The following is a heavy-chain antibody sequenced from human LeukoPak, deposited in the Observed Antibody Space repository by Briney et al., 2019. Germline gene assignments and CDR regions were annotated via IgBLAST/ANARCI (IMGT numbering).Heavy chain of an antibody. V-gene: IGHV3-64*01. CDR3: ARDRSVATPADFDY. CDR2: ISSNGGST. CDR1: GFTFNSYA. J-gene: IGHJ4*02. Sequence: GGSLRLSCAASGFTFNSYAMHWVRQAPGKGLEYVSAISSNGGSTYYANSVKGRFTISRDNSKNTLYLQMGSLRAEDMAVYYCARDRSVATPADFDYWGQGTLVTVSS. D-gene: IGHD5-12*01.